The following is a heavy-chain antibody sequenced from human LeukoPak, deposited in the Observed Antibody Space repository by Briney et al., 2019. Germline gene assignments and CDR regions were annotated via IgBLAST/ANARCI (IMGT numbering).Heavy chain of an antibody. J-gene: IGHJ4*02. CDR2: IYYIGST. V-gene: IGHV4-59*01. D-gene: IGHD1-26*01. Sequence: PSETLSLTCTVSGGSISSDYWSWIRQPPAQGLEWIGYIYYIGSTNYNPSLKSRITISVDTSKSHFSLKLSSVTAADTAVYYCATVVGATGSSDYWGQGTLVTVSS. CDR1: GGSISSDY. CDR3: ATVVGATGSSDY.